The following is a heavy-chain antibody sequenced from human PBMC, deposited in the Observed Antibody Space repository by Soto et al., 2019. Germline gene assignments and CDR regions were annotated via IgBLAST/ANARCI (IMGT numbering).Heavy chain of an antibody. CDR1: GGSFSGYY. Sequence: SETLSLTCAVYGGSFSGYYWSWIRQPPGKGLEWIGEINHSGSTNYNPSLKSRVTISVDTSKNQFSLKLSSVTAEDTAVYYCARGSIAVAGTFYYYGMDVWGQGTTVTVSS. V-gene: IGHV4-34*01. CDR2: INHSGST. CDR3: ARGSIAVAGTFYYYGMDV. D-gene: IGHD6-19*01. J-gene: IGHJ6*02.